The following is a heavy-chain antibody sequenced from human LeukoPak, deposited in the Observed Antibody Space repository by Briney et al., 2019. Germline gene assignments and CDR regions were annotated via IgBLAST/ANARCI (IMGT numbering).Heavy chain of an antibody. CDR3: ARHFIYFESSAFYNWFDP. CDR2: IYYGGNT. D-gene: IGHD3-22*01. CDR1: GGSISSGVYS. Sequence: SETLSLTCAVSGGSISSGVYSWSWVRQPPGKGLEWIGYIYYGGNTYYNPSLKSRVTISVDTSKNQFSLRLSSVTAADTAIYYCARHFIYFESSAFYNWFDPWGQGTLVTVSS. V-gene: IGHV4-30-2*03. J-gene: IGHJ5*02.